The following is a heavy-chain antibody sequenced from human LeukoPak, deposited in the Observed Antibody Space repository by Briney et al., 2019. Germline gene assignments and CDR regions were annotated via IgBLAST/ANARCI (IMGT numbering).Heavy chain of an antibody. CDR3: ASWVWYSSSSGAFDI. J-gene: IGHJ3*02. D-gene: IGHD6-6*01. Sequence: GGSLRLSCAASGFTFSSYWMHWVRQAPGKGLVWVSRINSDGSSTSYADSVKGRFTISRDNAKNTLYLQMNSLRAEDTAVYYCASWVWYSSSSGAFDIWGQGTMVTVSS. V-gene: IGHV3-74*01. CDR2: INSDGSST. CDR1: GFTFSSYW.